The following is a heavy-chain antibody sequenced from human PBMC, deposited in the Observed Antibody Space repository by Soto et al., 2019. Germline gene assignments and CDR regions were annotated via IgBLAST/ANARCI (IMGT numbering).Heavy chain of an antibody. D-gene: IGHD1-26*01. Sequence: QVQLQQSGPGLVKPSETLSLTCTVSSGPSSSHNWGWIRQSPGRGLEWIGYVYNTGGTSYNQSLKSRLTISADTSANHVSLTLSFVTAADTAIYYCVRQGIGSLHGLVDVWGQGTTVSVSS. CDR3: VRQGIGSLHGLVDV. CDR1: SGPSSSHN. CDR2: VYNTGGT. J-gene: IGHJ6*02. V-gene: IGHV4-59*08.